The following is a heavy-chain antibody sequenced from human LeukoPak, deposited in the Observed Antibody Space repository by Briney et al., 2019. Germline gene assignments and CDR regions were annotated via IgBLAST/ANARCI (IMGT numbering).Heavy chain of an antibody. CDR3: ARDMTVGIAVAHY. CDR2: INAGNGNT. D-gene: IGHD6-19*01. Sequence: ASVKVSCKASGYTFTSYAMHWVRQAPGQRLEWMGWINAGNGNTKYSQKFQGRVTITRDTSASTAYMELSSLRSEDTAVYYCARDMTVGIAVAHYWGRGTLVTVSS. J-gene: IGHJ4*02. V-gene: IGHV1-3*01. CDR1: GYTFTSYA.